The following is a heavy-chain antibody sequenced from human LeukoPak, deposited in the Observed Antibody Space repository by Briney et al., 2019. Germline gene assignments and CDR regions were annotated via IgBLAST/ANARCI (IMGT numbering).Heavy chain of an antibody. CDR2: MNPNSGNT. J-gene: IGHJ4*02. CDR1: GYTFTSYD. V-gene: IGHV1-8*01. D-gene: IGHD3-3*01. CDR3: ARGVQGDFWSGYYRH. Sequence: EASVKVSCKASGYTFTSYDINWVRQATGQGLEWMGWMNPNSGNTGYAQKFQGRVTMTRNTSISTAYMELSSLRSEGTAVYYCARGVQGDFWSGYYRHWGQGTLVTVSS.